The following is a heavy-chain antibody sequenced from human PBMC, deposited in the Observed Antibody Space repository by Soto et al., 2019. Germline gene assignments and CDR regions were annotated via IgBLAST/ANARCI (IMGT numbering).Heavy chain of an antibody. J-gene: IGHJ4*02. D-gene: IGHD1-1*01. CDR2: IYYSGST. CDR1: GGSISSYY. Sequence: PSETLSLTCTVSGGSISSYYWSWIRQPPGKGLEWIGYIYYSGSTNYSPSLKSRVTISVDTSKNQFSLKLSSVTAADTAVYYCARDKAGSFDYWGQGTLVTVSS. V-gene: IGHV4-59*01. CDR3: ARDKAGSFDY.